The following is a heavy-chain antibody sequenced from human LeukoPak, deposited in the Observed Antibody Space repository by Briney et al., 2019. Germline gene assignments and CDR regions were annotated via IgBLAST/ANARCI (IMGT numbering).Heavy chain of an antibody. Sequence: GGSLRLSCAASGFTFSSYGMHWVRQAPGKGLEWVAVISYDGSNKYYADSVKGRFTISRDNSKNTLYLQMNSQRAEDTAVYYCAKGGPADTAMALIYWGQGTLVTVSS. CDR3: AKGGPADTAMALIY. CDR2: ISYDGSNK. V-gene: IGHV3-30*18. D-gene: IGHD5-18*01. J-gene: IGHJ4*02. CDR1: GFTFSSYG.